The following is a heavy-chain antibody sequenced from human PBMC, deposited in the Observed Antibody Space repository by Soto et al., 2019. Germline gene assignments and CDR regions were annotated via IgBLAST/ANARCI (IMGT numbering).Heavy chain of an antibody. Sequence: ASVKVSCKDSGGLFSSFAISWVRQAPGQGLEWMGGIIPVFGTTNYAQKFQGRVTITADESTNTAYMELSSLTSDDTARYYCARGGGPYVWFNEFWGQGTQVTVSS. CDR2: IIPVFGTT. CDR3: ARGGGPYVWFNEF. CDR1: GGLFSSFA. D-gene: IGHD3-16*01. J-gene: IGHJ4*02. V-gene: IGHV1-69*13.